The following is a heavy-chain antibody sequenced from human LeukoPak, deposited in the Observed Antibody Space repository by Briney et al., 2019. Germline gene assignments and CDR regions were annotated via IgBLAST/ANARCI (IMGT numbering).Heavy chain of an antibody. Sequence: PSETLSLTCTVSGGSISNYYWSWIRQPPGKGLEWIGYIYYSGSTNYNPSLKSRVTISVDTSKNQFSLKLSSVTAADTAVYYCAREHPHSSWYNYGGFDPWGQGTLVTVSS. V-gene: IGHV4-59*01. CDR2: IYYSGST. J-gene: IGHJ5*02. CDR1: GGSISNYY. CDR3: AREHPHSSWYNYGGFDP. D-gene: IGHD6-13*01.